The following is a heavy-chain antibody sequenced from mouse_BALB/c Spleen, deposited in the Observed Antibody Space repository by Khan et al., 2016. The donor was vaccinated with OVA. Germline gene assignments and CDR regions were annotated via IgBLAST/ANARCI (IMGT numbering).Heavy chain of an antibody. Sequence: VMLVESGAELAKPGASVKMSCKASGYTFTSYWMHWVKQRPGQGLEWIGYINPTSGYTDYNEKLKDKATLSADKSSSTAYMQLSSLTSEDSAVYYGARDRIDDWGQGTTLTVSS. V-gene: IGHV1-7*01. CDR1: GYTFTSYW. CDR2: INPTSGYT. J-gene: IGHJ2*01. CDR3: ARDRIDD.